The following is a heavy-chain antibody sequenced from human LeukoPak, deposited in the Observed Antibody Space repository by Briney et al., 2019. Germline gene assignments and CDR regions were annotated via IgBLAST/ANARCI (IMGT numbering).Heavy chain of an antibody. V-gene: IGHV3-9*01. CDR1: GFTFSSYW. CDR3: AKDQSEDVDTATTGFDY. CDR2: ISWNSGSI. J-gene: IGHJ4*02. Sequence: PGGSLRLSCAASGFTFSSYWMSWVRQAPGKGLEWVSGISWNSGSIGYADFVKGRFTISRDNAKNSLYLQMNSLRAEDTALYYCAKDQSEDVDTATTGFDYWGQGTLVTVSS. D-gene: IGHD5-18*01.